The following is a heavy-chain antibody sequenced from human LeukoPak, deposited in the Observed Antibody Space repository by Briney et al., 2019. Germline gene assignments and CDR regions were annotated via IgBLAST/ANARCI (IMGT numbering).Heavy chain of an antibody. J-gene: IGHJ3*02. CDR2: ISGSGGST. V-gene: IGHV3-23*01. CDR1: GFTFSSYA. D-gene: IGHD3-3*01. CDR3: ARGGAYYDFWSGSVNDAFDI. Sequence: PGGSLRLSCAASGFTFSSYAMSWVRQAPGKGLEWVSAISGSGGSTYYADSVKGRFTISRDNSKNTLYLQMNSLRAEDTAVYYCARGGAYYDFWSGSVNDAFDIWGQGTMVTVSS.